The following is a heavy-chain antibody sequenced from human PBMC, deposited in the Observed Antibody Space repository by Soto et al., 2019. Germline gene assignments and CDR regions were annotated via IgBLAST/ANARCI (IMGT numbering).Heavy chain of an antibody. D-gene: IGHD3-22*01. CDR1: AGSVSTGSSY. Sequence: QVQLQESGPGLVKPSETLSLTCTVSAGSVSTGSSYWSWIRQPPGKGLEWIGYIYYSGSTNYNPSLKSRVTISVDTSKNQFSLKLSSVTAADTAVYYCARAWYYYDSSGSRAPVAFDIWGQGTMVTVSS. J-gene: IGHJ3*02. V-gene: IGHV4-61*01. CDR2: IYYSGST. CDR3: ARAWYYYDSSGSRAPVAFDI.